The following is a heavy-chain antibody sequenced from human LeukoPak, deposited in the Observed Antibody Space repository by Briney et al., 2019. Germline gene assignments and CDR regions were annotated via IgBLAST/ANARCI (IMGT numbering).Heavy chain of an antibody. Sequence: GGSLRLSCAASGFTFSSYGMSWVRQAPGKGLEWVSAISGSGGSTYYADSVKGRFTISRDNSKNTLYLQMNSLRAEDTAVYYCAKDTMMAFYYYGSGMAFDIWGQGTMVTVSS. CDR1: GFTFSSYG. J-gene: IGHJ3*02. V-gene: IGHV3-23*01. D-gene: IGHD3-10*01. CDR3: AKDTMMAFYYYGSGMAFDI. CDR2: ISGSGGST.